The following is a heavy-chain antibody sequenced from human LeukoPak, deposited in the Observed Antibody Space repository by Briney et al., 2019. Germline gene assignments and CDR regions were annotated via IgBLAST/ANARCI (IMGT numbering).Heavy chain of an antibody. D-gene: IGHD3-10*02. V-gene: IGHV4-61*01. CDR1: GGSLSSGSYY. CDR2: IYDSGNT. CDR3: ASVLCFLYGANWFDP. Sequence: SETLSLTCTVSGGSLSSGSYYWRWIRQPPGKGLEWIGYIYDSGNTSYSPSLKSRVTISVDTSKNQFSLKLSSVTAADTAVYYCASVLCFLYGANWFDPWGQGTLVTVSS. J-gene: IGHJ5*02.